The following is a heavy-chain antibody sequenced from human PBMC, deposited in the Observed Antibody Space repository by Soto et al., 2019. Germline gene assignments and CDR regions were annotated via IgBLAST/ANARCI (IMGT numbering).Heavy chain of an antibody. V-gene: IGHV3-30-3*01. CDR1: GFSFSTYA. J-gene: IGHJ4*02. CDR3: ARDRTPNLLHGDYIGV. Sequence: GGSLRLSCAASGFSFSTYAMHWVRQAPGKGLEWVAVISYDGGNKYDADSVKGRFTISRDNSKNTLYVQMNSLRAEDTAVYFCARDRTPNLLHGDYIGVWGQGTLVTVSS. D-gene: IGHD4-17*01. CDR2: ISYDGGNK.